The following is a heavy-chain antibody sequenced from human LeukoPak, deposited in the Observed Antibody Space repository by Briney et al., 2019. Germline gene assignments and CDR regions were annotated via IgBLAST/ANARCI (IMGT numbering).Heavy chain of an antibody. Sequence: PGGSLRLSCAASGFTFSSYEMNWVRQAPGKGLEWVSYISSRGITIYYADSVRGRFAISRDNAKNSLYLQMNSLRAEDTAVYYCARDLPSGISDYPSGIWGQGTLVTVSS. J-gene: IGHJ4*02. V-gene: IGHV3-48*03. CDR2: ISSRGITI. D-gene: IGHD3-3*02. CDR3: ARDLPSGISDYPSGI. CDR1: GFTFSSYE.